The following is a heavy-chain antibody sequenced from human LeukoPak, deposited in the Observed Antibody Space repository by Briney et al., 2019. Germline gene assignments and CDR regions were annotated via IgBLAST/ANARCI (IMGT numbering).Heavy chain of an antibody. V-gene: IGHV3-30-3*01. CDR3: ARDRLTGY. CDR1: GFTFSSYA. Sequence: PGGSLRLSCAASGFTFSSYAMHWVRQAPGKGLEWVAVISYDGSNRYYADSVKGRFTISRDNSKNTLYLQMNSLRDEDTAVYYCARDRLTGYWGQGTLVTVSS. J-gene: IGHJ4*02. D-gene: IGHD1-14*01. CDR2: ISYDGSNR.